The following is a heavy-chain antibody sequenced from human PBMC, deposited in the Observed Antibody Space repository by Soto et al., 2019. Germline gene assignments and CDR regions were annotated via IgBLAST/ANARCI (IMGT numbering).Heavy chain of an antibody. Sequence: GESLKISCQCSGYTFSNFWIGWVRQLPGQGLEWMGIIYPGDHETRYSPSFLGKVTISAETSINTAYLQWSSLEASDSAFYFCARSPRSSPYFDFWGQGALVTVS. CDR2: IYPGDHET. V-gene: IGHV5-51*01. CDR3: ARSPRSSPYFDF. CDR1: GYTFSNFW. J-gene: IGHJ4*02. D-gene: IGHD6-13*01.